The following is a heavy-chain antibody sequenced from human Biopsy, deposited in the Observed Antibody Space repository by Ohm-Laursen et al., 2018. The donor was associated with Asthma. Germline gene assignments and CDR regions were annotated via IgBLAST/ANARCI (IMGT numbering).Heavy chain of an antibody. J-gene: IGHJ3*02. D-gene: IGHD3-9*01. CDR2: INAGNGNT. V-gene: IGHV1-3*01. Sequence: SVKVSCKASGYTFINYAIHWVRQAPGQRLEWMGWINAGNGNTKYSQKFQGRVTISRDTSASTAYMDLSSLRSEDTAVYYCARTYYDFLTGQVNDAFAIRGQGTMVTVSS. CDR1: GYTFINYA. CDR3: ARTYYDFLTGQVNDAFAI.